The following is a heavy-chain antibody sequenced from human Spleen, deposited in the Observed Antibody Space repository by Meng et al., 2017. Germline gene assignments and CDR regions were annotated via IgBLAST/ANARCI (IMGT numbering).Heavy chain of an antibody. CDR1: GGSISTSGYY. D-gene: IGHD6-19*01. V-gene: IGHV4-39*01. CDR3: VRSSGWVKTGFDP. J-gene: IGHJ5*02. CDR2: IGHSGFT. Sequence: QPQLQVSGPGPVKPASALSRTCSVSGGSISTSGYYWGWIRQPPGKGLVWIGSIGHSGFTYYTPSLKSRVTVSIDTSRNQFSLWLTSVTAADTAVYYCVRSSGWVKTGFDPWGQGTLVTVSS.